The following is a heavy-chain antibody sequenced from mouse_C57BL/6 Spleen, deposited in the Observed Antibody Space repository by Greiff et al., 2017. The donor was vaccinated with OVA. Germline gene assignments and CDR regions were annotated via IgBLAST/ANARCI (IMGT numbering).Heavy chain of an antibody. D-gene: IGHD2-4*01. CDR3: ARGDYDYDVRYFDV. Sequence: QVQLQQSGAELARPGASVKLSCKASGYTFTSYGISWVKQRTGQGLEWIGEIYPRSGNTYYNEKFKGKATLTADKSSSTAYMELRSLTSEDSAVYFCARGDYDYDVRYFDVWGTGTTVTVSS. CDR2: IYPRSGNT. CDR1: GYTFTSYG. V-gene: IGHV1-81*01. J-gene: IGHJ1*03.